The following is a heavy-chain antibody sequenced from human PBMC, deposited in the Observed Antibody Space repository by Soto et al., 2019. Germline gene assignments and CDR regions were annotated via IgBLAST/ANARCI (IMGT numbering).Heavy chain of an antibody. D-gene: IGHD6-6*01. Sequence: QVQLVQSGAEVKKPGASAKVSCKASGYTFTDHHLHWVRQAPGQGLEWMGWINPNRGGTKYAQKFQGRVTMTMDTSISTIYVDRSRLGSDHTAIFFSARERTDMSSSLGDAGVEIDLWGRGTLLTFSS. CDR2: INPNRGGT. V-gene: IGHV1-2*02. CDR3: ARERTDMSSSLGDAGVEIDL. CDR1: GYTFTDHH. J-gene: IGHJ4*02.